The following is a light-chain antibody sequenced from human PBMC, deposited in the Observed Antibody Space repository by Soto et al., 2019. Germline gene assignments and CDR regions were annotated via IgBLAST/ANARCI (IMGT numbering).Light chain of an antibody. Sequence: QSALTQPASVSGSPGQSITISCTGTSGDIGSYNRVSWYQQHPGKAPKLIIYEVTDRPSGVSNRFSGSKSGNTASLTISGLQAEDEAEYYCCSYAGGSTFAVFGTGTKLTVL. V-gene: IGLV2-23*02. J-gene: IGLJ1*01. CDR2: EVT. CDR1: SGDIGSYNR. CDR3: CSYAGGSTFAV.